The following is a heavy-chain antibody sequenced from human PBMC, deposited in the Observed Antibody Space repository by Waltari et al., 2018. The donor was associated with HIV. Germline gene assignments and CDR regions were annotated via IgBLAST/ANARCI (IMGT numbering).Heavy chain of an antibody. CDR1: GGSISSSSYY. J-gene: IGHJ3*02. CDR3: ARHETRITRDDGAFDI. D-gene: IGHD3-10*01. Sequence: QLQLQESGPGLVKPSETLSLTCTVSGGSISSSSYYWGWIRQPPGKGLEWIGSIYYSGSTYYNPSLKSRVTISVDTSKNQFSLKLSSVTAADTAVYYCARHETRITRDDGAFDIWGQGTMVTVSS. V-gene: IGHV4-39*01. CDR2: IYYSGST.